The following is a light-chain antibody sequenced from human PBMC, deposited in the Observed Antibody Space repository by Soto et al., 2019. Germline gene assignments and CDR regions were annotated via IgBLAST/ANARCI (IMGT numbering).Light chain of an antibody. J-gene: IGKJ2*01. CDR1: HSISSY. CDR2: AAS. V-gene: IGKV1-39*01. Sequence: DIQMTQSPSSLSASVGDRVTITCRASHSISSYLNWYQQKPGTAPKLLIYAASSLQSGVPSRFSGSGSGTDFTLTISSLQPEDFATYHCQQSYSTPYTFGQGTKLEIK. CDR3: QQSYSTPYT.